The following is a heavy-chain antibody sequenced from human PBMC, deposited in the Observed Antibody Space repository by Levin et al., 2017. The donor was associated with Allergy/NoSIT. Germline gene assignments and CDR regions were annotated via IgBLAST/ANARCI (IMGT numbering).Heavy chain of an antibody. Sequence: RSQTLSLTCTVSGDSISTSTYYWAWIRQPPGKGLEWIAAIYYDGRTYYYPSLKSRLTIVSDTAQNQFSLRLTSVTATDTAVYFCARRRSGHNWFDPWGQGTLVTVSS. CDR2: IYYDGRT. CDR1: GDSISTSTYY. J-gene: IGHJ5*02. V-gene: IGHV4-39*01. CDR3: ARRRSGHNWFDP. D-gene: IGHD6-19*01.